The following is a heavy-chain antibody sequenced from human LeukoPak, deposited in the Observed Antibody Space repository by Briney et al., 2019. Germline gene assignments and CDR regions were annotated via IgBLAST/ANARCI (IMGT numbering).Heavy chain of an antibody. V-gene: IGHV1-24*01. Sequence: GASVKVSCKVSGYTLTELSMHWVRQAPGKGLERMGGFDPEDGETIYAQKFQGRVTMTEDTSTDTAYMELSSLRSEDTAVYYCATTAVAGNKAGLDYYGMDVWGQGTTVTVSS. D-gene: IGHD6-19*01. J-gene: IGHJ6*02. CDR3: ATTAVAGNKAGLDYYGMDV. CDR1: GYTLTELS. CDR2: FDPEDGET.